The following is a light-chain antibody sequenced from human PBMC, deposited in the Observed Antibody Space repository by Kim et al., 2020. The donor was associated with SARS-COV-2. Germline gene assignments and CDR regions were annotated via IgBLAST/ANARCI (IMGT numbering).Light chain of an antibody. Sequence: QRVTSACTGSSSNIGAGYDVHWYQQLPGTAPKLLIYGNSNRPSGVPDRFSGSKSGTSASLAITGLQAEDEADYYCQSYDSSLSGWVFGGGTKLTVL. CDR3: QSYDSSLSGWV. CDR2: GNS. J-gene: IGLJ3*02. CDR1: SSNIGAGYD. V-gene: IGLV1-40*01.